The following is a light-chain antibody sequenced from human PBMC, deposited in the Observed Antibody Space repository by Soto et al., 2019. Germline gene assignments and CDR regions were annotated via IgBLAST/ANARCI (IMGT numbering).Light chain of an antibody. CDR2: SNN. J-gene: IGLJ3*02. CDR1: NSNIASNA. CDR3: AAWDDSLNGWV. Sequence: QSVLTQPPSASGTPGQRVTISCSGSNSNIASNAVNWYQQLPGTAPKLLIYSNNQRPSGVPDRFSGSKSGTSASLAISGLRSEDEGDYYCAAWDDSLNGWVFGGGTKLTVL. V-gene: IGLV1-44*01.